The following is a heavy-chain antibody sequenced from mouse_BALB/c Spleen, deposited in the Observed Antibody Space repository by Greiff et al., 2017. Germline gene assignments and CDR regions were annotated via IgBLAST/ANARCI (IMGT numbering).Heavy chain of an antibody. J-gene: IGHJ4*01. CDR1: GYTFTSYV. Sequence: EVQLQQSGPELVKPGASVKMSCKASGYTFTSYVMHWVKQKPGQGLEWIGYINPYNDGTKYNEKFKGKATLTSDKSSSTAYMELSSLTSEDSAVYYCARGGVTTVVATDYAMDYWGQGTSVTVSS. CDR2: INPYNDGT. CDR3: ARGGVTTVVATDYAMDY. V-gene: IGHV1-14*01. D-gene: IGHD1-1*01.